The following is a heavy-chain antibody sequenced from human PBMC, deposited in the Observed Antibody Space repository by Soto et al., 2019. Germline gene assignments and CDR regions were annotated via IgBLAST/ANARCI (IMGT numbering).Heavy chain of an antibody. CDR2: INPNSGGT. D-gene: IGHD6-6*01. J-gene: IGHJ6*02. V-gene: IGHV1-2*04. Sequence: QVQLVQSGAEVKKPGASVKVSCKASGYTFTGYYMHWVRQAPGQGLEWMGWINPNSGGTNYAQKFQGWVTMTRDTSISTAYMELSRLRSDDTAVYYCARDLAGSSSSYYHYGMDVWGQGTTVTVSS. CDR1: GYTFTGYY. CDR3: ARDLAGSSSSYYHYGMDV.